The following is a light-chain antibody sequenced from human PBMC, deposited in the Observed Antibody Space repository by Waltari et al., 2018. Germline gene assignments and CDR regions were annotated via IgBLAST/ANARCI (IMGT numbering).Light chain of an antibody. CDR2: GAS. CDR3: QQYDSIVLT. V-gene: IGKV3-20*01. CDR1: QAVSTTS. J-gene: IGKJ4*01. Sequence: EIVLPQSPGTLSLSPGDRATLSCRASQAVSTTSLNWYQQKPGQAPRLLIYGASSRATGIPDRFSGSGSGTDFTLTISRLEPEDFAVYYCQQYDSIVLTFGGGTRVEI.